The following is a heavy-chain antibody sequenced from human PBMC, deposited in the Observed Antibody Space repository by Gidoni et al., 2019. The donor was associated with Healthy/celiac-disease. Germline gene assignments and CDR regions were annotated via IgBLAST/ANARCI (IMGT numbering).Heavy chain of an antibody. D-gene: IGHD6-6*01. CDR2: INHSGST. CDR1: GGSFSGYY. CDR3: ARTPQLVQSSPFDY. Sequence: QVQLQQWGAGLLKPSETLSLTCAVYGGSFSGYYWSWIRQPPGKGLEWIGEINHSGSTHYNPSLKSRVTISVDTSKNQFSLKLSSVTAADTAVYYCARTPQLVQSSPFDYWGQGTLVTVSS. J-gene: IGHJ4*02. V-gene: IGHV4-34*01.